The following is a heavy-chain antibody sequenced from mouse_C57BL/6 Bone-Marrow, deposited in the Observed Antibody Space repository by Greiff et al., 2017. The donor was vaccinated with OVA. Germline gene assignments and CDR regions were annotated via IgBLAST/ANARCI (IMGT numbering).Heavy chain of an antibody. CDR2: SRNKANDYTT. CDR3: ARDHLYYPYFDY. J-gene: IGHJ2*01. V-gene: IGHV7-1*01. Sequence: EVKLVESGGGLVQSGRSLRLSCATSGFTFSDFYMEWVRQAPGKGLEWIAASRNKANDYTTEYSASVKGRFIVSRDTSQSILYLQMNALRAEDTAIYYCARDHLYYPYFDYWGQGTTLTVSS. CDR1: GFTFSDFY. D-gene: IGHD2-1*01.